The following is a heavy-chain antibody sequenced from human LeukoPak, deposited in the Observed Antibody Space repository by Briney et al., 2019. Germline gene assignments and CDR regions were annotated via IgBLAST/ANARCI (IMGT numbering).Heavy chain of an antibody. CDR1: GGSISSGSYY. J-gene: IGHJ5*02. V-gene: IGHV4-61*02. D-gene: IGHD2-15*01. CDR3: ATRRVYCGGGSCYNWFDP. Sequence: SQTLSLTCTVSGGSISSGSYYWSWIRQPAGKGLEWIGRIYTSGSTNYNPSLKSRVTISVDTSKNQFSLKLSSVTAADTAVYYCATRRVYCGGGSCYNWFDPWGQGTLVTVSS. CDR2: IYTSGST.